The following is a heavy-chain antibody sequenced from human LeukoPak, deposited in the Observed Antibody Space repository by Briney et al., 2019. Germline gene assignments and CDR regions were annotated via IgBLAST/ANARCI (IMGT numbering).Heavy chain of an antibody. CDR2: IRSKAYGGTT. V-gene: IGHV3-49*04. CDR3: TREYAQGGFDY. D-gene: IGHD2-2*01. J-gene: IGHJ4*02. CDR1: GFTFGDYA. Sequence: PGGSLRLSCTASGFTFGDYAMSWVRQAPGKGLEWVGFIRSKAYGGTTEYAASVKGRFTISRDDSKSIAYLQMNSLKTEDTAVYYCTREYAQGGFDYWGQETLVTVSS.